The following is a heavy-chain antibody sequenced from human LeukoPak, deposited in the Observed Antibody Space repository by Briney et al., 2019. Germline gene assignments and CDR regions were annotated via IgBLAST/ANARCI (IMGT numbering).Heavy chain of an antibody. CDR3: AKALPLIAAAGTGYFDY. J-gene: IGHJ4*02. D-gene: IGHD6-13*01. Sequence: GGSLRLSCAASGFTFSSYAMSWVRQAPGKGLERVSAISGSGGSTYYADSVKGRFTISRDNSKNTLYLQMNSLRAEDTAVYYCAKALPLIAAAGTGYFDYWGQGTLVTVSS. V-gene: IGHV3-23*01. CDR1: GFTFSSYA. CDR2: ISGSGGST.